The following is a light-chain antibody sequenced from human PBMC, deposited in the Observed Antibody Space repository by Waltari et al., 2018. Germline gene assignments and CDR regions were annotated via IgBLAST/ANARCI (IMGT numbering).Light chain of an antibody. CDR3: QQYDRWPLT. V-gene: IGKV3D-11*01. CDR1: QGVSKF. Sequence: VVLTQSPATRSLSPGESATLSCRASQGVSKFLAWFQQKTGQSPRLLVYDVSTRATGIPSRFSGSGPGPEFILTINSLEPEDFAVYYCQQYDRWPLTFGGGTKLEIK. CDR2: DVS. J-gene: IGKJ4*01.